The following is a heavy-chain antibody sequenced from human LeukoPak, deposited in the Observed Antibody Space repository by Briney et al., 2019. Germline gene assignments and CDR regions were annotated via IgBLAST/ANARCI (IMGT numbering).Heavy chain of an antibody. CDR2: IYTSGST. Sequence: SETLSLTCTVSGGSISSSSYYWGWIRQPAGKGLEWIGRIYTSGSTNYNPSLKSRVTISVDTSKNQFSLKLSSVTAADTAVYYCARMPVDWYGGNMYYFDYWGQGTLVTVSS. V-gene: IGHV4-61*02. J-gene: IGHJ4*02. CDR3: ARMPVDWYGGNMYYFDY. D-gene: IGHD4-23*01. CDR1: GGSISSSSYY.